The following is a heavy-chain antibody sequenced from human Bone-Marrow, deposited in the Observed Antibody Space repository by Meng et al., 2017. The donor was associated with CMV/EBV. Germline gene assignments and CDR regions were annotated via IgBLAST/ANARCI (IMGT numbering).Heavy chain of an antibody. CDR2: IYYSGST. J-gene: IGHJ5*02. D-gene: IGHD3-3*01. CDR1: GGSFSGYY. V-gene: IGHV4-34*01. Sequence: SETLSLTCAVYGGSFSGYYWSWIRQPPGKGLEWIGSIYYSGSTYYNPSLKSRVTISVDTSKNQFSLKLSSVTAADTAVYYCVRGYFFNWFDPWGQGTLVTVSS. CDR3: VRGYFFNWFDP.